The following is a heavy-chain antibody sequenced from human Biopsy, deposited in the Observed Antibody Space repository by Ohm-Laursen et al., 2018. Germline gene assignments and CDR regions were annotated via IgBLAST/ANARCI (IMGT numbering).Heavy chain of an antibody. CDR2: NIPILGTG. CDR1: GGTFSNYG. Sequence: GATVKISCKAPGGTFSNYGVNWVRQAPGQGLEWLGGNIPILGTGNYAQKFQDRVTVAADTSTSTATMELHSLRSDDTAVYYCATKLTGYFHHWGQGTLVIVSS. D-gene: IGHD3-9*01. J-gene: IGHJ1*01. V-gene: IGHV1-69*06. CDR3: ATKLTGYFHH.